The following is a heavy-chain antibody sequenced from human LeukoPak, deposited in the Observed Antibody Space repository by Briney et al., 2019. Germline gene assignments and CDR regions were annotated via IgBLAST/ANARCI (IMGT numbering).Heavy chain of an antibody. D-gene: IGHD5-12*01. CDR3: AAHSGYEGDAFDI. J-gene: IGHJ3*02. CDR1: GGTFSSYA. V-gene: IGHV1-69*05. CDR2: IIPIFGTA. Sequence: ASVKVSCKASGGTFSSYAISWVRQAPGQGLEWMGGIIPIFGTANYAQKFQERVTITRDMSTSTAYMELSSLRSEDTAVYYCAAHSGYEGDAFDIWGQGTMVTVSS.